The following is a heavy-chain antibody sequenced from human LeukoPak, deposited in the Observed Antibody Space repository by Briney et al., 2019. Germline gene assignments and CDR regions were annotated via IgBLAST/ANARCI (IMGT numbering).Heavy chain of an antibody. J-gene: IGHJ5*02. Sequence: SETLSLTCTVSGGSISSYYWSWIRQSPGKGLEWIGFIYYSGNTNSNPSLKSRVTMPVDTSKNQFSLRLTSVTAADTAVYYCASGLRRDWFDPWGQGTLVTVSS. CDR1: GGSISSYY. CDR2: IYYSGNT. V-gene: IGHV4-59*01. D-gene: IGHD2-21*01. CDR3: ASGLRRDWFDP.